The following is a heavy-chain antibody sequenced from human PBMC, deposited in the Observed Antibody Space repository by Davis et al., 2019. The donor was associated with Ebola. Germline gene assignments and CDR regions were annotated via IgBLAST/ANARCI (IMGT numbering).Heavy chain of an antibody. CDR1: GYTFTGYY. CDR2: INPNSGGT. D-gene: IGHD3-22*01. J-gene: IGHJ3*02. V-gene: IGHV1-2*02. Sequence: ASVKVSCKASGYTFTGYYMHWVRQAPGQGLEWMGWINPNSGGTNYAQKFQGRVTMTRDTSISTAYMELSRLRSEDTAVYYCARDLAYYDSSGAPDAFDIWGQGTMVTVSS. CDR3: ARDLAYYDSSGAPDAFDI.